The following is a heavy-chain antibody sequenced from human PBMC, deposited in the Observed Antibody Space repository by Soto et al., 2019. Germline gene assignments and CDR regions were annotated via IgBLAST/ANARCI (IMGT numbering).Heavy chain of an antibody. Sequence: PSETLSLTCTVSGGSITSGGHYWGWIRQYPGKGLEWIGYIYHSGSTYYNPSLKSRVTISVDRSKNQFSLKLSSVTAADTAVYYCARAFRGVIGPWGQGTLVTVSS. CDR2: IYHSGST. CDR1: GGSITSGGHY. J-gene: IGHJ5*02. D-gene: IGHD3-16*01. V-gene: IGHV4-30-2*06. CDR3: ARAFRGVIGP.